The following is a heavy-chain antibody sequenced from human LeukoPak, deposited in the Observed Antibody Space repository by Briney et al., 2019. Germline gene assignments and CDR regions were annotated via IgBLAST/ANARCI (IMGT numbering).Heavy chain of an antibody. CDR1: GYSFTSYW. CDR3: ARYSSSWYERYYYYYMDV. Sequence: GESLKISCKGSGYSFTSYWIGWVRQMPGKGLEWMGIIYPGDSDTRYSPSFQGQVTISADKSISTAYLQWSSLKASDTAMYYCARYSSSWYERYYYYYMDVWGKGTTVTISS. D-gene: IGHD6-13*01. V-gene: IGHV5-51*01. J-gene: IGHJ6*03. CDR2: IYPGDSDT.